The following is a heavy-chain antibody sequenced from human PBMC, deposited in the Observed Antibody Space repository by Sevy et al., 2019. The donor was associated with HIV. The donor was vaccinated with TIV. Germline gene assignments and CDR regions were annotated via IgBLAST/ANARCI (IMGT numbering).Heavy chain of an antibody. D-gene: IGHD1-26*01. CDR3: AKDLISGSYGGFFDY. CDR2: ISGSGGST. J-gene: IGHJ4*02. Sequence: GGSLRLSCAASVFTFSSYAMSWVRQAPGKGLEWVSAISGSGGSTYYADSVKGRFTISRDNSKNTLYLQMNSLRAEDTAVYYCAKDLISGSYGGFFDYWGQGTLVTVSS. CDR1: VFTFSSYA. V-gene: IGHV3-23*01.